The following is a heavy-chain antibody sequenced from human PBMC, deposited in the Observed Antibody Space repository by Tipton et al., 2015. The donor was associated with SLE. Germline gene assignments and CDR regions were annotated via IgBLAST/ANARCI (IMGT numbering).Heavy chain of an antibody. V-gene: IGHV4-59*08. D-gene: IGHD6-25*01. CDR3: ARMQGLYVNWFDL. J-gene: IGHJ5*02. CDR2: IYYGGTA. Sequence: TLSLTCTVSGGSISTYYWSWIRQPPGRGLEWIGFIYYGGTANNNPSLKSRVTISVDTSKNQFSLRLNSVTAADTAVYYCARMQGLYVNWFDLWGQGTLATVS. CDR1: GGSISTYY.